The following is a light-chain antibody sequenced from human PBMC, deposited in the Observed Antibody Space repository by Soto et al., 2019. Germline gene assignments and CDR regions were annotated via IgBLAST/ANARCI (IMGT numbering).Light chain of an antibody. Sequence: IVLTQSPVTLSLSPGARGPLSWRASQSVRTYLAWYQVKPGQAPRLLIYDASRRASGVPARFSGSGSGTDFTLTISSLEPEDFALYYCQQRTTWPPITFGQGTRLEIK. J-gene: IGKJ5*01. CDR2: DAS. CDR3: QQRTTWPPIT. CDR1: QSVRTY. V-gene: IGKV3-11*01.